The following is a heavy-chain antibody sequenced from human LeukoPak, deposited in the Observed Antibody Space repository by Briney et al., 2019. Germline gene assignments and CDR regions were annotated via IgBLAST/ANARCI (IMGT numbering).Heavy chain of an antibody. CDR2: TIPILSIA. CDR3: ARDPLHNYYDSSGYYPENYYFDY. D-gene: IGHD3-22*01. V-gene: IGHV1-69*04. CDR1: GGTFSSYT. J-gene: IGHJ4*02. Sequence: SVKLSCKASGGTFSSYTISCVRQAPGQGLEWMGRTIPILSIANYAQKFQGRVTITADKSTSTAYMELSSLRSEDTAVYYCARDPLHNYYDSSGYYPENYYFDYWGQGTLVTVSS.